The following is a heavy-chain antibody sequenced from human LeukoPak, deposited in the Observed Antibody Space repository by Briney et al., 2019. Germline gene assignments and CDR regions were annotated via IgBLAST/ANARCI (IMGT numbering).Heavy chain of an antibody. J-gene: IGHJ4*02. V-gene: IGHV1-46*01. CDR1: GDTFTSYY. Sequence: ASVKVSCKASGDTFTSYYMHWMRQAPGQGLEWMGIINPSGGSTSYAQKFQGRVTMTRDTSTSTVYMELSSLRSEDTAVYYCARPPDSGRYAYYFDYWGQGTLVTVSS. CDR2: INPSGGST. D-gene: IGHD1-26*01. CDR3: ARPPDSGRYAYYFDY.